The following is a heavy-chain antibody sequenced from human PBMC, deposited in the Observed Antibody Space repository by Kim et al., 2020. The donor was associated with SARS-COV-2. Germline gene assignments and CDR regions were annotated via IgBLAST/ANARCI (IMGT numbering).Heavy chain of an antibody. CDR3: ARDYYDSSGYYYEGAFDI. V-gene: IGHV3-30*07. D-gene: IGHD3-22*01. J-gene: IGHJ3*02. Sequence: KGRFTISRDNSKNTLYLQMNSLRAEDTAVYYCARDYYDSSGYYYEGAFDIWGQGTMVTVSS.